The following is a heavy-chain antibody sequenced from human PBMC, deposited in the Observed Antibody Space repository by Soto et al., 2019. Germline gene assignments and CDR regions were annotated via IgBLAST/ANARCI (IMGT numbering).Heavy chain of an antibody. CDR2: IYPGGKT. J-gene: IGHJ4*02. Sequence: SETLSLTCAVSGGSISSGHYPWTWIRQPPGKGLEWIGYIYPGGKTYYSPSLKSRVTIALDTSKSLVSLRLNSVTTADTAVYYCARLVGVAISPRGQGTLVTAPS. CDR1: GGSISSGHYP. V-gene: IGHV4-30-2*01. D-gene: IGHD2-21*01. CDR3: ARLVGVAISP.